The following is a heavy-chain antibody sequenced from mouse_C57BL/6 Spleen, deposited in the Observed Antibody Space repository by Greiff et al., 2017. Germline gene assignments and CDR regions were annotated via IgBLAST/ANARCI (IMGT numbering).Heavy chain of an antibody. CDR2: ISYDGSN. D-gene: IGHD2-3*01. CDR3: ARKRSDGRYAY. CDR1: GYSITSGYY. Sequence: EVQLQQSGPGLVKPSQSLSLTCSVTGYSITSGYYWYWIRQFPGNKLEWMGYISYDGSNNYNPSLKDRISITRDTSKNQFYLKLKTVTTEDTATYYCARKRSDGRYAYWGQGTLVTVSA. V-gene: IGHV3-6*01. J-gene: IGHJ3*01.